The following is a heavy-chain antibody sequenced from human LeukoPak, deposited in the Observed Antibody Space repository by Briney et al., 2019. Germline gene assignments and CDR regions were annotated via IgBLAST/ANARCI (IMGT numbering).Heavy chain of an antibody. CDR1: GFTFSNTW. CDR3: AKMNVLSGYYTPNFDF. CDR2: VSGSGSST. D-gene: IGHD3-9*01. J-gene: IGHJ4*02. Sequence: GGSLRLSCAASGFTFSNTWMSWVRQARSKGLDWISVVSGSGSSTDYADSVKGRFTISRDNSKNTLYLQMSSLSAEDTAVYYCAKMNVLSGYYTPNFDFWGQGTLVTVSS. V-gene: IGHV3-23*01.